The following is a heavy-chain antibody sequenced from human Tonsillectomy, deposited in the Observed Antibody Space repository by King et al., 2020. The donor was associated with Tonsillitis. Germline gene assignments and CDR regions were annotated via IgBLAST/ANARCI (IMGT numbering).Heavy chain of an antibody. D-gene: IGHD4-17*01. Sequence: QLQESGPGLVRPSQTLSLICSVSGDSLTSGGYFWSWIRQHPDKGLEWIGSIYHSGPTYHTPSLRGRLFMSVDTSKNQFSLRLTSVTAADTAVYYCARNRDYGDYVDFWGQGTLVAVSS. CDR2: IYHSGPT. CDR3: ARNRDYGDYVDF. V-gene: IGHV4-31*03. CDR1: GDSLTSGGYF. J-gene: IGHJ4*02.